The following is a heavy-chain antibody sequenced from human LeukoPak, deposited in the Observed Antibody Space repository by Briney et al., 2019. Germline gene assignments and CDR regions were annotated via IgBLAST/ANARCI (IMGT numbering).Heavy chain of an antibody. V-gene: IGHV4-34*01. D-gene: IGHD1-26*01. CDR2: INHSGST. CDR1: GGSFSGYY. CDR3: AGHTPPGWELPPGVDY. J-gene: IGHJ4*02. Sequence: KPSETLSLTCAVYGGSFSGYYWSWIRQPPGKGLEWIGEINHSGSTNYNPSLKSRVTISVDTSKNQFSLKLSSVTAADTAVYYCAGHTPPGWELPPGVDYWGQGTLVTVSS.